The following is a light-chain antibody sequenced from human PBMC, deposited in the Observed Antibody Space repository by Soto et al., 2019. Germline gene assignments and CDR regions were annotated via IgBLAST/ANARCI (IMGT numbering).Light chain of an antibody. Sequence: DVQMTQSPSTLSTSVGDRVSITCRASQNINNLLAWYQQKPAKATKFLIYDVSTLESGGPSRFSCSGSGTEFTLTISSLQPEDFATYYCQQYCSYPLTVGGGTKVDIK. J-gene: IGKJ4*01. CDR3: QQYCSYPLT. CDR1: QNINNL. CDR2: DVS. V-gene: IGKV1-5*01.